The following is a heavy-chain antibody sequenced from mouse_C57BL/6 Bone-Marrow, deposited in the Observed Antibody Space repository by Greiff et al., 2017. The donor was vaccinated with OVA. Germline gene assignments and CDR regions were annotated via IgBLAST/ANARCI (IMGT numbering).Heavy chain of an antibody. J-gene: IGHJ2*01. CDR2: INPNNGGT. CDR3: ARLDGYCLFDY. CDR1: GYTFTDYY. Sequence: VQLQQSGPELVKPGASVKISCKASGYTFTDYYMNWVKQSHGKSLEWIGDINPNNGGTSYNQKFKGKATLTVDKSSSTAYMELRSLTSEDSAVYYCARLDGYCLFDYWGQGTTLTVSS. D-gene: IGHD2-3*01. V-gene: IGHV1-26*01.